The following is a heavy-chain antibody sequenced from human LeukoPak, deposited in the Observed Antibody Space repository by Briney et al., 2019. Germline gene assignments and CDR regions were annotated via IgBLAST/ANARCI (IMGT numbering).Heavy chain of an antibody. V-gene: IGHV4-39*07. J-gene: IGHJ4*02. CDR1: GDSIIRSNCY. D-gene: IGHD2-2*01. Sequence: SETLSLTRTVSGDSIIRSNCYWGWIRQAPGKGLEWIGSISYSGRTYYNPSLKSRVTISADTSKNQFSLELTSVTAADTAVYYCARDGLQQFGRHYFDYWGQGALVTVSS. CDR3: ARDGLQQFGRHYFDY. CDR2: ISYSGRT.